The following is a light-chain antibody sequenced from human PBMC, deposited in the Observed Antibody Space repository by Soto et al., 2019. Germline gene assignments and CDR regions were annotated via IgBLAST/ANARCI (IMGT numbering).Light chain of an antibody. CDR3: QQYGSSPPIT. CDR2: AAS. Sequence: DIQMTQSPSSVSASVGYRFTITCRASQDIGSWFAWYQQKPGKVPKLLIYAASSLQSGVPSRFSGSGSGTDFTLTISRLEPEDFAVYYCQQYGSSPPITFGQGTRLEIK. CDR1: QDIGSW. J-gene: IGKJ5*01. V-gene: IGKV1D-16*01.